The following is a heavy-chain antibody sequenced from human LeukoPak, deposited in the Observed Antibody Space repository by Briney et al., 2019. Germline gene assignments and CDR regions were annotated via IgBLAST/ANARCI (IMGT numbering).Heavy chain of an antibody. CDR1: GFTFSSYG. CDR2: IRYDGSNK. V-gene: IGHV3-30*02. J-gene: IGHJ6*03. D-gene: IGHD3-9*01. Sequence: PGGSLRLSCAASGFTFSSYGMHWVRQAPGKGLEWVAFIRYDGSNKYYADSVKGRFTISRDNSKNTLYLQMNSLRAEDTAVYYCAKDTLRSYYDILTGYYNYYYMDVWGKGTTVTISS. CDR3: AKDTLRSYYDILTGYYNYYYMDV.